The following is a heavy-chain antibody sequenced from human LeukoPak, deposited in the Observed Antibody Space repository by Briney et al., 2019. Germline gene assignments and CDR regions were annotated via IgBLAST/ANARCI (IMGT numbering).Heavy chain of an antibody. Sequence: PGGSLRLSCAASGFTVSSNYMSWVRQAPGKGLEWVSVIYSGGSTYYADSVKGRFTISRDNSKNTLYLQMNSLRAEDTAVYYCARDFTMIAGREEGEYFQHWGQGTLVTVSS. CDR2: IYSGGST. J-gene: IGHJ1*01. D-gene: IGHD3-22*01. CDR3: ARDFTMIAGREEGEYFQH. CDR1: GFTVSSNY. V-gene: IGHV3-53*05.